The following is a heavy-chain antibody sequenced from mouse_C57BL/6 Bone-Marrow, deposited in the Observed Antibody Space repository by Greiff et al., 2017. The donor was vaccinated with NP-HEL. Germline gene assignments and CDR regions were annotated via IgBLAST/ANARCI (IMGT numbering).Heavy chain of an antibody. CDR3: ARNPLYPGYAMDD. CDR1: GFSLTSYG. J-gene: IGHJ4*01. CDR2: IWSGGST. V-gene: IGHV2-2*01. Sequence: VKLMESGPGLVQPSQCLSISCTASGFSLTSYGVHWVRQSPGKGLEWLGVIWSGGSTAYNAAFISRLSISKDNSKSQVFFKMNSLQADDTAIYYCARNPLYPGYAMDDWGQGASGTVSS.